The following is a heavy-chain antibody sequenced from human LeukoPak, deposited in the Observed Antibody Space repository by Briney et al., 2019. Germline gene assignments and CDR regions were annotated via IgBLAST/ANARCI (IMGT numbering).Heavy chain of an antibody. Sequence: PSETLSLTCTVSGGSISSSSYYWGWIRQPPGKGLEWIGSIYYSGSTYYNPSLKSRVTISVDTSKNQSSLKLSSVTAADTAVYYCARQYSDAFDIWGQGTMVTVSP. CDR2: IYYSGST. CDR3: ARQYSDAFDI. CDR1: GGSISSSSYY. D-gene: IGHD2-21*01. V-gene: IGHV4-39*01. J-gene: IGHJ3*02.